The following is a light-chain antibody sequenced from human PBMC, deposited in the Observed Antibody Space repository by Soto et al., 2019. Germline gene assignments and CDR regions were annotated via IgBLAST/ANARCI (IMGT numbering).Light chain of an antibody. V-gene: IGKV3-11*01. CDR1: KSISSY. CDR2: NAS. CDR3: QQSNYCHRT. Sequence: EIVLTQSPDTLSLSPGERATLSCRASKSISSYLVWYQQKPGQAPRLLIYNASRRASGIPVRFRGSGSGTDSPLTTSSLAQEDVAVYYHQQSNYCHRTFGRGTRV. J-gene: IGKJ4*01.